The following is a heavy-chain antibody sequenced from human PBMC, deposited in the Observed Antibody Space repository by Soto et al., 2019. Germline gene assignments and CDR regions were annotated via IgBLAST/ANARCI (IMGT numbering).Heavy chain of an antibody. V-gene: IGHV3-33*01. D-gene: IGHD6-13*01. CDR3: ASHGAYIAAAGEDYHFHYGMNX. CDR2: IWYDGSNK. Sequence: GGSLRLSCAASGFTFSSYGMHWVRQAPGKGLEWVSVIWYDGSNKYYADSVKVRFTISRDNSKNTLYLRMNSLRAEDTAVYYCASHGAYIAAAGEDYHFHYGMNXWGQASTVTAS. CDR1: GFTFSSYG. J-gene: IGHJ6*02.